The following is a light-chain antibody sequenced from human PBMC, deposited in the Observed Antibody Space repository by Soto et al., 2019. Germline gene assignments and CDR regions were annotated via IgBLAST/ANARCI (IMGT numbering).Light chain of an antibody. V-gene: IGKV3-20*01. Sequence: EIVWTQSPGTLSLSPGERATLSCRASQSVSTNVAWYQQKPGQAPRLLIYGPSTRATGIPDRFSGSGSGTDFTLTISRLEPEDFAVYYCQQYGSSPWTFGQGTKVDIK. CDR3: QQYGSSPWT. CDR2: GPS. J-gene: IGKJ1*01. CDR1: QSVSTN.